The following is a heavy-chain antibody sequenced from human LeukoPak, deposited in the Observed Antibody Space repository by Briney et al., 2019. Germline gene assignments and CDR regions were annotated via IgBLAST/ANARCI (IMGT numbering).Heavy chain of an antibody. CDR3: AKDGCSSTSCYAAFGYYFDY. J-gene: IGHJ4*02. Sequence: GESLRLSCAASGFTFSSYAMSWVRQAPGKGLEWVSAISGSGGSTYYADSVKGRFTISRDNSKNTLYLQMNSLRAEDAAVYYCAKDGCSSTSCYAAFGYYFDYWGQGTLVTVSS. D-gene: IGHD2-2*01. V-gene: IGHV3-23*01. CDR1: GFTFSSYA. CDR2: ISGSGGST.